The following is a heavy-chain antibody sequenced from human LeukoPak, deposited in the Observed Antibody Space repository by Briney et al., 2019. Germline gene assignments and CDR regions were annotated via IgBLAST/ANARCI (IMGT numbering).Heavy chain of an antibody. V-gene: IGHV3-30*18. CDR1: GFTVTDNY. D-gene: IGHD1-26*01. CDR3: AKDQGSGSHPTFDY. Sequence: GGSLRLSCAASGFTVTDNYMNWVRQSSGKGLEWVAVISYDGSNKYYADSVKGRFTISRDNSKNTLYLQMNSLRAEDTAVYYCAKDQGSGSHPTFDYWGQGTLVTVSS. CDR2: ISYDGSNK. J-gene: IGHJ4*02.